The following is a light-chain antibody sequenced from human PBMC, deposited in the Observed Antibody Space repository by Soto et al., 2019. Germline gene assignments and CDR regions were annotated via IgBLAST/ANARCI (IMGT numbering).Light chain of an antibody. CDR1: ENIGAW. J-gene: IGKJ1*01. Sequence: DIQMPQFPSTLSASVGDRVTITCRASENIGAWLAWYQQKPGKAPKLLIYKASSLESGVPSRFSGGGSGTEFTLTISSLQPDDFATYYCQQYHIYSWTFGQGTKVDI. V-gene: IGKV1-5*03. CDR3: QQYHIYSWT. CDR2: KAS.